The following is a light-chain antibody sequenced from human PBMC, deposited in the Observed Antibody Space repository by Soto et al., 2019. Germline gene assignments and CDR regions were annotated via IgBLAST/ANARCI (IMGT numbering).Light chain of an antibody. CDR2: EVS. Sequence: QSALTQPASVSGSPGQSITISCTGTSSDVGSYNLVSWYQQHPGKARKLMVYEVSKRPSGVSNRFSGSKSGNTACLTISGLQAEDEADYYCCSYAGSSTWVFGGGTKVTVL. V-gene: IGLV2-23*02. J-gene: IGLJ3*02. CDR3: CSYAGSSTWV. CDR1: SSDVGSYNL.